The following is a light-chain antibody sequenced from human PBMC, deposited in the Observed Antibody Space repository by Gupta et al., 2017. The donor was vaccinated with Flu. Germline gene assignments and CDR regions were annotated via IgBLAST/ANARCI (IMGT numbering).Light chain of an antibody. CDR1: SGSIASNY. CDR2: EDN. J-gene: IGLJ2*01. Sequence: NFMLTKHHSVSESPGQTVTISCSRSSGSIASNYVQWFQQRPGSSPRTVIYEDNQRFTGVPDRVSGSIDSSSNSSSLTISGLRTEDEADYDCQSYDSDNHVVFGGGTKLTVL. V-gene: IGLV6-57*01. CDR3: QSYDSDNHVV.